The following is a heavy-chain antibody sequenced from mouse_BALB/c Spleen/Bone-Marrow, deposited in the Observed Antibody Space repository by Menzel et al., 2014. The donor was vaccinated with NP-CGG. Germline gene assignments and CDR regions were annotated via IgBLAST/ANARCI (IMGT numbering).Heavy chain of an antibody. CDR3: ARDSSGYFDY. CDR1: GFTFSYYG. V-gene: IGHV5-9-4*01. Sequence: EVMLVESGGGLVKPGGSLKLSCAASGFTFSYYGMSWVRRSPEKRLEWVAEISSGGSYTYYPDTVTGRFTISRDNAKNTLYLEMSSLRSEDTAMYYCARDSSGYFDYWGQGTTLTVSS. J-gene: IGHJ2*01. D-gene: IGHD3-1*01. CDR2: ISSGGSYT.